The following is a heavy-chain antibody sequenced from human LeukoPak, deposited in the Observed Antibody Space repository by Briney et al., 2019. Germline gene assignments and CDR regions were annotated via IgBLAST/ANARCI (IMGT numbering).Heavy chain of an antibody. V-gene: IGHV1-69*13. CDR3: ARDGEQIWQQGAFDI. D-gene: IGHD6-13*01. Sequence: SVKVSCKASGGTFSSYAISWVRQASGQGLEWMGGIIPIFGTANYAQKFQGRVTITADESTSTAYMELSSLRSEDTAVYYCARDGEQIWQQGAFDIWGQGTMVTVSS. J-gene: IGHJ3*02. CDR2: IIPIFGTA. CDR1: GGTFSSYA.